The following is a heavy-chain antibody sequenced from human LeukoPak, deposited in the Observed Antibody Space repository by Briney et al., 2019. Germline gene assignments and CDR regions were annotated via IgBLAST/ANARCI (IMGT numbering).Heavy chain of an antibody. D-gene: IGHD1-26*01. V-gene: IGHV1-3*01. CDR3: ATVGAGSFDP. Sequence: GASVTVSCKASGYTFTSYVMHWVRQAPGQRLEWMGWINAGNGNTKYSQKFQGRVTMTEDTSTDTAYMELSSLRSEDTAVYYCATVGAGSFDPWGQGTLVTVSS. CDR1: GYTFTSYV. CDR2: INAGNGNT. J-gene: IGHJ5*02.